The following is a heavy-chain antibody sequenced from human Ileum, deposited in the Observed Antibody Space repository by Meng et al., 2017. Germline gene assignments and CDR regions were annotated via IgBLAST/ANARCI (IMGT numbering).Heavy chain of an antibody. V-gene: IGHV1-18*01. CDR1: GYTVTSSG. J-gene: IGHJ4*02. D-gene: IGHD6-19*01. Sequence: QFELGQSGVEVKEPGASVKVSCKASGYTVTSSGLSWVRQAPGQGLEWMGWISPYNGNTNYAQKVQGRLTVTTDTSTSTAYMELRSLRSADTAVYYCARGDSSNRGFDYWGQGTLVTVSS. CDR2: ISPYNGNT. CDR3: ARGDSSNRGFDY.